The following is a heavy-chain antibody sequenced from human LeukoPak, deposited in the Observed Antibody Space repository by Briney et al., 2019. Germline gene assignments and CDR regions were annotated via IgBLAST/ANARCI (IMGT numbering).Heavy chain of an antibody. D-gene: IGHD3-10*01. CDR3: ARSGSDSGSYYISAYYYYGMDV. CDR2: ISYSGSA. J-gene: IGHJ6*02. Sequence: SETLSLTCTASGGSISTYYWSWIRQPPGKGLEWIGYISYSGSANYNPSLKSRLTISVDASKNQFSLKLSSVTAADTAVYYCARSGSDSGSYYISAYYYYGMDVWGQGTTVTVSS. V-gene: IGHV4-59*01. CDR1: GGSISTYY.